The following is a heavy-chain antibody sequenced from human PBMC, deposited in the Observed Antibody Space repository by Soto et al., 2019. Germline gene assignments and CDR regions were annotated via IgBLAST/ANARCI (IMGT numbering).Heavy chain of an antibody. V-gene: IGHV1-46*03. CDR1: GYTFTSYY. CDR3: AREPQEVYYFDY. Sequence: QVQLVQSGAEVKKPGASVKVSCKASGYTFTSYYMHWVRQAPGQGLEWMGIINPSGGSTSYAQKFQGRVTMTRDTSTSTVYIELSSLRSEDTAVYYCAREPQEVYYFDYWGQGTLVTVSS. J-gene: IGHJ4*02. CDR2: INPSGGST.